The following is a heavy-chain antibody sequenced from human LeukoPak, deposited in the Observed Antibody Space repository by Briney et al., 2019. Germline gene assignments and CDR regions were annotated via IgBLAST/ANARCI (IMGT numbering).Heavy chain of an antibody. CDR2: IYHSGST. D-gene: IGHD3-22*01. CDR3: ARQEYYYDSSGSYFDY. Sequence: SETLSLTCAVSGYSISSGYYWGWIRQPPGKGLEWIGSIYHSGSTYYNPSLKSRVTISVNTSKNQFSLKLSSVTAADTAVYYCARQEYYYDSSGSYFDYWGQGTLVTVSS. J-gene: IGHJ4*02. CDR1: GYSISSGYY. V-gene: IGHV4-38-2*01.